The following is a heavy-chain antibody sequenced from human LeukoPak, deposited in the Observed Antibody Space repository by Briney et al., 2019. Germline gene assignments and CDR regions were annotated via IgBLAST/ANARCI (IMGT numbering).Heavy chain of an antibody. CDR3: ARVQTFYSGRPLDY. Sequence: GGSLRLSCAASGFTFSSYGMSWVRQAPGKGLEWVSVIYSGGSTYYADSVKGRFTISRDNSKNTLYLQMNSLRAEDTAVYYCARVQTFYSGRPLDYWGQGTLVTVSS. CDR1: GFTFSSYG. D-gene: IGHD1-26*01. CDR2: IYSGGST. V-gene: IGHV3-53*01. J-gene: IGHJ4*02.